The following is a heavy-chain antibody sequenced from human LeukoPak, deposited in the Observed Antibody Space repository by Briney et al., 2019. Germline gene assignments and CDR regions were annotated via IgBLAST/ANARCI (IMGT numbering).Heavy chain of an antibody. Sequence: ASVKVSCKASGYTFTGYYMHWVRQAPGQGLEWMGWINPNSGGTNYAQKFQGRVTMTRDTSISTAYMELSRVRSDDTAVYYCARPEYGDPSSWFDPWGQRTLVTAST. J-gene: IGHJ5*02. CDR2: INPNSGGT. D-gene: IGHD4-17*01. CDR1: GYTFTGYY. CDR3: ARPEYGDPSSWFDP. V-gene: IGHV1-2*02.